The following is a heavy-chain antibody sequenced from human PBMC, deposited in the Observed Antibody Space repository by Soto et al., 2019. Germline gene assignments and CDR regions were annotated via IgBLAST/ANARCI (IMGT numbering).Heavy chain of an antibody. J-gene: IGHJ4*02. CDR3: VTEDWHRFAS. D-gene: IGHD2-21*01. Sequence: EVQLVESGGRLVQPGGSLRLSCAASGFIFSAYCMCWVRQDPGKGQEWVATISGGASDNFDGDSVKERFTISRDHSKNTVYLQMNSLRDEDTAVYYCVTEDWHRFASWGQGTLVTVSS. CDR2: ISGGASDN. V-gene: IGHV3-7*01. CDR1: GFIFSAYC.